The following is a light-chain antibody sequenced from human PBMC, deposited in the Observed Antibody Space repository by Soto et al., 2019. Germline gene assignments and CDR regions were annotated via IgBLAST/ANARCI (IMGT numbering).Light chain of an antibody. Sequence: EIEMTQSPATLSVSPGDRATLSCRASQSINSNLAWYQQKPGQAPRLLIFGASNRATGIPDRFSGSGSGTDFTLTISRLEPEDFAVYYCHQYGDSPDTFGQGTKVDIK. CDR3: HQYGDSPDT. J-gene: IGKJ1*01. CDR1: QSINSN. V-gene: IGKV3-20*01. CDR2: GAS.